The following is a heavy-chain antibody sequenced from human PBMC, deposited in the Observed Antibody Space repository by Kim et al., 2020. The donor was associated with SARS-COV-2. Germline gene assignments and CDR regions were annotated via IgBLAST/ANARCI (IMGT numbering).Heavy chain of an antibody. D-gene: IGHD5-18*01. Sequence: TESVRGRVSISRDKSKNTLYLKMNSLRAEDTGIYYCVKQQVRYGCDAFDIWGQGTMVTVFS. J-gene: IGHJ3*02. V-gene: IGHV3-23*01. CDR3: VKQQVRYGCDAFDI.